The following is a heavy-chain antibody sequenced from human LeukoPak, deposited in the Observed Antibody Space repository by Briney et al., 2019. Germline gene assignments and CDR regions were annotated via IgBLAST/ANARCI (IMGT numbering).Heavy chain of an antibody. Sequence: GGSLRLSCAASGFTFSSYSMNWVRQAPGKGLEWVSSISSSSIYIYYADSVKGRFTISRDNAKNSLYLQMNSLRAEDTAVYYCARGRIAAAGTAVLFGWFDPWGQGTLVTVSS. CDR1: GFTFSSYS. V-gene: IGHV3-21*01. CDR3: ARGRIAAAGTAVLFGWFDP. D-gene: IGHD6-13*01. J-gene: IGHJ5*02. CDR2: ISSSSIYI.